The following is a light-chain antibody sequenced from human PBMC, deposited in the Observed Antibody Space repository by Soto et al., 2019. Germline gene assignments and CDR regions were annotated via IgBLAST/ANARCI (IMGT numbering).Light chain of an antibody. J-gene: IGKJ4*01. CDR1: QGISSY. V-gene: IGKV1-9*01. CDR2: AAS. Sequence: IQLTQSPSSLSASVGDRVTITCRASQGISSYLAWYQQKPGQAPKRLIYAASTLQSGVPSRFSGSGSGTDFTLTISSLQPEDFATYYCQQLNSYPFGFGGGTKVEIK. CDR3: QQLNSYPFG.